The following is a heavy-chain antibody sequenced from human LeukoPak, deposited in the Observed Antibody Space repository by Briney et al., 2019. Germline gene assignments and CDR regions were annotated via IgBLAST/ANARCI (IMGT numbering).Heavy chain of an antibody. CDR1: GFTFSSYA. CDR3: ARRGDGGRSFDY. CDR2: ISGSGGST. J-gene: IGHJ4*02. V-gene: IGHV3-23*01. D-gene: IGHD4-23*01. Sequence: GGSLRLSCAASGFTFSSYAMSWVRQAPGKGLEWVSAISGSGGSTYYADSVKGRFTISRDNSKNTLYLQVNSLRAEDTALYYCARRGDGGRSFDYWGQGTLVTVSS.